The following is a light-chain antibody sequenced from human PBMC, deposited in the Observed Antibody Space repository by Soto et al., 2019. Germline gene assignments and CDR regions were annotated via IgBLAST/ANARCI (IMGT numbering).Light chain of an antibody. V-gene: IGKV3-20*01. CDR3: QQYGGSPGT. CDR1: QSVRSSY. CDR2: GAS. J-gene: IGKJ1*01. Sequence: EIVLTQSPGTLSLSPGERATLSCRASQSVRSSYLAWYQQKPGQAPRLLIYGASSRATGIPDRFSGSGSGTDFTLTISRLEPEDFAVYYCQQYGGSPGTFGQGTKVDIK.